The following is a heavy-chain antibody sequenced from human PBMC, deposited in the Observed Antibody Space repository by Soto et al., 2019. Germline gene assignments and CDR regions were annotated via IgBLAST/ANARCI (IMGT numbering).Heavy chain of an antibody. CDR2: ISAYNGNT. J-gene: IGHJ3*02. CDR3: ARAGAVAGTGDAFDI. V-gene: IGHV1-18*01. D-gene: IGHD6-19*01. Sequence: QVQLVQSGAEVKKPGASVKVSCKASGYTFTSYGISWVRQAPGQGLEWMGWISAYNGNTNYAQKLQGRVTMTTDTSTSTAHMELRSLRSDDTAVYYCARAGAVAGTGDAFDIWGQGTMVTVSS. CDR1: GYTFTSYG.